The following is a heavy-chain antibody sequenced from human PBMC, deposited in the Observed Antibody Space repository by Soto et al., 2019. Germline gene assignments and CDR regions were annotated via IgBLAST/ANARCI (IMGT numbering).Heavy chain of an antibody. CDR2: LYYSGNT. D-gene: IGHD2-15*01. CDR1: GGSISSFNYF. V-gene: IGHV4-39*01. J-gene: IGHJ5*02. CDR3: ARGGGSTFNWFDP. Sequence: QLQLQESGPGLVKPSETLSLTCTVSGGSISSFNYFWGWIRQPPGKGLEWIGSLYYSGNTYYHPSLQRRVTISVDTSKKQCTLTLRSVTAADTAVYYCARGGGSTFNWFDPWGQGTLVTVSP.